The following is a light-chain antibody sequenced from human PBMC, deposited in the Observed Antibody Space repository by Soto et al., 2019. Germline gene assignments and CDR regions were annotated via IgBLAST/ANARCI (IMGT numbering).Light chain of an antibody. J-gene: IGKJ2*01. CDR1: QSCRSGY. Sequence: ESVLPQSPGTLYLSPGERVTLACRASQSCRSGYLAWYHHKPGQAPRLVIHGASFRATGVHDRFRGSGSGTNFALTISSLEPEDFGVYYCRQYGNSPFAFGQRTKVDTK. V-gene: IGKV3-20*01. CDR2: GAS. CDR3: RQYGNSPFA.